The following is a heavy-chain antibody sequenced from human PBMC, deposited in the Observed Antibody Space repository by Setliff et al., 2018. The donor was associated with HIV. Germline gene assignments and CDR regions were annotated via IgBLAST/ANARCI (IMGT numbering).Heavy chain of an antibody. V-gene: IGHV3-7*03. D-gene: IGHD1-20*01. CDR2: IKRDGSEK. CDR3: GREIWYTVFD. CDR1: GFTFSSYW. J-gene: IGHJ3*01. Sequence: GGSLRLSCAASGFTFSSYWMSWVRQPPGKGLEWVANIKRDGSEKRYADSVKGRFTIFRDNAINSLYLQMNSLRPEDTAVYYCGREIWYTVFDWGQGTMVTVSS.